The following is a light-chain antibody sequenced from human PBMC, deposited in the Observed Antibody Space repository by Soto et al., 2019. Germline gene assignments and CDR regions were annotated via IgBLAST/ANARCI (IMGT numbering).Light chain of an antibody. V-gene: IGKV3-11*01. CDR2: DAF. J-gene: IGKJ4*01. CDR1: PSVSNS. CDR3: QQRHRWPSVT. Sequence: ESVLTQSPATLYLSPGERATLSCSASPSVSNSLAGYQHKPGQAPRLLIYDAFNRATGVPTRFSGSGSGTDFTLAISSLEREDCAVYYCQQRHRWPSVTFGGGTRVEI.